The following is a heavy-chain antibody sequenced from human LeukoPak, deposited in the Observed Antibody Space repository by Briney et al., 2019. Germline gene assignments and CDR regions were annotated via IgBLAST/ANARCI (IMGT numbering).Heavy chain of an antibody. Sequence: KPGESLRISCMGSGYSFTSYWNSCVRHLPAKDLEWMGGIDSCDSYTNYSPSFQSHVTISADKSISTAYLQWSSLKASDTAMYYCVCLGYGGGWYRLGDFWGQGTLVTVSS. V-gene: IGHV5-10-1*01. J-gene: IGHJ4*02. CDR1: GYSFTSYW. CDR3: VCLGYGGGWYRLGDF. CDR2: IDSCDSYT. D-gene: IGHD6-19*01.